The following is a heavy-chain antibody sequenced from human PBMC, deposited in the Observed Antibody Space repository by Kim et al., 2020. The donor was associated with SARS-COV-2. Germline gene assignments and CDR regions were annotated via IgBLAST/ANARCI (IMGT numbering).Heavy chain of an antibody. CDR2: ISSSSGSI. CDR1: GFTFSTYN. Sequence: GGSLRLSCVASGFTFSTYNMNWVRQAPGKGLEWVSSISSSSGSIHYADSVKGRFTISRDNAKKSMYLQMNSLRAEDTAVYYCARDLPYNDYLSAFDYWGQGTLVTVSS. D-gene: IGHD4-4*01. CDR3: ARDLPYNDYLSAFDY. J-gene: IGHJ4*02. V-gene: IGHV3-21*01.